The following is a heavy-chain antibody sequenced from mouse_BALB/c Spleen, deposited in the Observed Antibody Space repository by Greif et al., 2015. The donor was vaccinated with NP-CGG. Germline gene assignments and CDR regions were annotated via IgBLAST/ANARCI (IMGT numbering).Heavy chain of an antibody. CDR2: IWAGGST. V-gene: IGHV2-9*02. J-gene: IGHJ4*01. D-gene: IGHD3-3*01. Sequence: VKLVESGPGLVAPSQSLSITCTVSGFSLTSYGVHWVRQPPGKGLEWLGVIWAGGSTNYNSALMSRLSISKDNSKSQVFLKMNSLQTDDTAMYYCAREAGDAMDYWGQGTSVTVSS. CDR1: GFSLTSYG. CDR3: AREAGDAMDY.